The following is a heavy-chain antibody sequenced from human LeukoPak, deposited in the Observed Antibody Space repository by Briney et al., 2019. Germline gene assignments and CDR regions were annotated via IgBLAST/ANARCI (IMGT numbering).Heavy chain of an antibody. Sequence: GGSLRLFCAASGFTFSSYAMSWVLQAPGKGLEWVSAISGSGGSTYYADSVKGRFTISRDNSKNTLYLQMNGLRDEDTAVYYCAKKGIAAPMDVWGKGTTVTVSS. D-gene: IGHD6-13*01. CDR1: GFTFSSYA. CDR3: AKKGIAAPMDV. V-gene: IGHV3-23*01. CDR2: ISGSGGST. J-gene: IGHJ6*03.